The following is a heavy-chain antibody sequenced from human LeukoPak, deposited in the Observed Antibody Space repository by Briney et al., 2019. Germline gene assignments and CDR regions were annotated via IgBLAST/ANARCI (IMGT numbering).Heavy chain of an antibody. CDR2: ISDSGGGT. D-gene: IGHD2-2*01. J-gene: IGHJ4*02. Sequence: GGSLRLSCAASGFIFSSYAMSWVRQAPGKGLEWVSGISDSGGGTYYADSVKGRFTISRDNSKKTLYLQMNSLRAEDTAVYYCAKDYCSSTSCYSDYWGQGTLVTVSS. CDR1: GFIFSSYA. V-gene: IGHV3-23*01. CDR3: AKDYCSSTSCYSDY.